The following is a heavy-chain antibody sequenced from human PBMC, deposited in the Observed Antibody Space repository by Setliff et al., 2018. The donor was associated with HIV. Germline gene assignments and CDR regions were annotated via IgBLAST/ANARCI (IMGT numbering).Heavy chain of an antibody. Sequence: SETLSLTCAVSGYSISSGYYWGWVRQPPGKGLEWVGSIYHSGGTNYNPSLKSRVTMSVDTSKNQFSLKLSSVTAADTAVYYCARVRIAVAGAGGWFDPWGQGTLVTVSS. D-gene: IGHD6-19*01. CDR2: IYHSGGT. CDR3: ARVRIAVAGAGGWFDP. V-gene: IGHV4-38-2*01. CDR1: GYSISSGYY. J-gene: IGHJ5*02.